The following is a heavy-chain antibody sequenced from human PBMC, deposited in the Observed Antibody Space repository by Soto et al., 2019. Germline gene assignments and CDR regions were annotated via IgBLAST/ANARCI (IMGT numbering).Heavy chain of an antibody. Sequence: PGESLKISCKVSGYSFAGYWITWFRQKHGLCSEWMGRIDPSDSQTYYSPSFRGHVTISVTKSITTVFLQWSSLRASDTAMYYCARQIYDSDTGPNFQYYFDSWGQGTPVTVSS. V-gene: IGHV5-10-1*01. CDR3: ARQIYDSDTGPNFQYYFDS. D-gene: IGHD3-22*01. J-gene: IGHJ4*02. CDR2: IDPSDSQT. CDR1: GYSFAGYW.